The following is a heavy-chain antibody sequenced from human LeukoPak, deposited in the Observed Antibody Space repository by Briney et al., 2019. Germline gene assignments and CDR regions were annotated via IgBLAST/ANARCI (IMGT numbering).Heavy chain of an antibody. CDR1: GFTFSSYG. Sequence: GGSLRLSCAASGFTFSSYGMHWVRQAPGKGLAWVTFIHYDGSNKYYADSVKGRFTISRDNSNNMLFLQLNSLRTDDTAVYFCATAYSSGWADYWGQGTLVTVSS. V-gene: IGHV3-30*02. CDR2: IHYDGSNK. J-gene: IGHJ4*02. CDR3: ATAYSSGWADY. D-gene: IGHD6-19*01.